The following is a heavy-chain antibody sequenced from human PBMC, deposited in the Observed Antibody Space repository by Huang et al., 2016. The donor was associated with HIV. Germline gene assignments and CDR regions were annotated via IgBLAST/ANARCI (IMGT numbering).Heavy chain of an antibody. V-gene: IGHV1-2*02. CDR1: GYTFTDYF. CDR3: ARTPYSGSHPDY. D-gene: IGHD2-15*01. CDR2: INPLRGVT. Sequence: QVQLVQSGAAVKKPGASVKVSCRTSGYTFTDYFVHWVRQAPGQGLQWMGSINPLRGVTNYAQKCQGRVTMNRDTSIRTVYMELNRLRSDDTALYYCARTPYSGSHPDYWGQGTLVTVSS. J-gene: IGHJ4*02.